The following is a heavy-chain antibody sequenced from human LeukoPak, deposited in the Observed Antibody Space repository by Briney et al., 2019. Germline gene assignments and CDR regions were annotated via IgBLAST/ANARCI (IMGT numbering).Heavy chain of an antibody. V-gene: IGHV4-61*05. CDR3: ARHGAHNYYGSGSYFNWFDP. J-gene: IGHJ5*02. CDR1: GGSISSSSYY. D-gene: IGHD3-10*01. Sequence: SETLSLTCTVSGGSISSSSYYWSWIRQPPGKELEWIGYIYYSGSTNYNPSLKSRVTISVDTSKNQFSLKLSSVTAADTAVYYCARHGAHNYYGSGSYFNWFDPWGQGTLVTVSS. CDR2: IYYSGST.